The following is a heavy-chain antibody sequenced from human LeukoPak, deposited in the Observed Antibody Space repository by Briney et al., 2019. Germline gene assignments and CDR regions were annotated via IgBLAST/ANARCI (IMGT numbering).Heavy chain of an antibody. J-gene: IGHJ4*02. CDR2: ISAYNGNT. CDR3: ARVGISSTSWLFSDY. CDR1: GGTFSSYA. D-gene: IGHD2-2*01. V-gene: IGHV1-18*01. Sequence: ASVKVSCKASGGTFSSYAISWVRQAPGQGLEWMGWISAYNGNTNYAQKLQGRVTMTTDTSTSTAYMELRSLRSDDTAVYYCARVGISSTSWLFSDYWGQGTLVTVSS.